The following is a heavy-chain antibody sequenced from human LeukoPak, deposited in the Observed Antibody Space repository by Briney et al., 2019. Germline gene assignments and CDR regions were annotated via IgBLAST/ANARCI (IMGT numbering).Heavy chain of an antibody. D-gene: IGHD3-10*01. CDR3: ARDLGDSYYYGSGSYYNGAFDI. J-gene: IGHJ3*02. CDR2: FYYSGNT. V-gene: IGHV4-39*07. Sequence: PSETLSLTCTVSGGSISSSSYYWGWIRQPPGKGLEWIGRFYYSGNTYYNPSLKSRVTISVDTSKNQFSLKLSSVTAADTAVYYCARDLGDSYYYGSGSYYNGAFDIWGQGTMVTVSS. CDR1: GGSISSSSYY.